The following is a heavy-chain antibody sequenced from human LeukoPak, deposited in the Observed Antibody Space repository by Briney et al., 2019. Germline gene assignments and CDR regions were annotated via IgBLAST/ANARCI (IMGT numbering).Heavy chain of an antibody. CDR3: ARPGVYGDHGYVDY. J-gene: IGHJ4*01. CDR2: IYPGDSET. Sequence: GESLKISCKGSGYSFPIYWIGWVRQMPGKGLEWMGIIYPGDSETRYSPSFQGQVTISVDKSISTAYLQWNSLKASDTAMYYCARPGVYGDHGYVDYWGQGTQVTVSS. D-gene: IGHD4-17*01. V-gene: IGHV5-51*01. CDR1: GYSFPIYW.